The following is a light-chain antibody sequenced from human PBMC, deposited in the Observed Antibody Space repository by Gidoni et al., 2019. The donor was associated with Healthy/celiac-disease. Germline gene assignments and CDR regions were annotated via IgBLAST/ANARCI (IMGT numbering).Light chain of an antibody. Sequence: QYALNKLTAASGSHGTSVAISCTGTSSDVGGYNYVYWYQPHPCNSPKHMIYKFSKRPSGVPARFSGSKSGNSASLTVSDLQASDDANSYFSSYACSNNVRLFGGGTKLTVL. CDR2: KFS. CDR3: SSYACSNNVRL. CDR1: SSDVGGYNY. V-gene: IGLV2-8*01. J-gene: IGLJ3*02.